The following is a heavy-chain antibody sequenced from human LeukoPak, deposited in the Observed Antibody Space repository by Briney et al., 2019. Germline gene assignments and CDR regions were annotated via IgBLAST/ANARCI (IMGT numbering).Heavy chain of an antibody. CDR1: GYTFTGYY. D-gene: IGHD2-2*01. CDR2: INPNSGGT. V-gene: IGHV1-2*02. Sequence: GASLKVSCKASGYTFTGYYMHWVRHAPGQGLEWMGWINPNSGGTHYAQKIQSRVTMTRDTSISTAYTELSRVRSDATAVYYCARKSSTSCYVVNYYFDYWGQGTLVTVSS. J-gene: IGHJ4*02. CDR3: ARKSSTSCYVVNYYFDY.